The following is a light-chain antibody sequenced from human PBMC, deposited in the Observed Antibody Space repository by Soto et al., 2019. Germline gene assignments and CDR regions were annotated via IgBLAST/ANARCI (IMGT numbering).Light chain of an antibody. V-gene: IGLV2-14*01. CDR1: SSDAGGHNY. J-gene: IGLJ2*01. CDR3: SSYTSSSTLV. Sequence: QSVLTQPASVSGSPGQSNTISCTGSSSDAGGHNYVSWYQQHPGKAPKLMIYEVSNRTSGISNRFAGSKSGNTASLTLSGLQAEDEADYYCSSYTSSSTLVFGGGTKLTGL. CDR2: EVS.